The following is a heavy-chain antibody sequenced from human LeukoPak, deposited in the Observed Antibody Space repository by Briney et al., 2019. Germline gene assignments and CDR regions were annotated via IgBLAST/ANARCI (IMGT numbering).Heavy chain of an antibody. CDR3: ARDLSGSYWGDAFDI. Sequence: SETLSLTCTVSGGCISSYYWSWIRQPAGKGLEWIGRIYTSGSTNYNPSLKSRVTMSVDTSKNQFSLKLSSVTAADTAVYYCARDLSGSYWGDAFDIWGQGTMVTVSS. D-gene: IGHD1-26*01. J-gene: IGHJ3*02. CDR1: GGCISSYY. CDR2: IYTSGST. V-gene: IGHV4-4*07.